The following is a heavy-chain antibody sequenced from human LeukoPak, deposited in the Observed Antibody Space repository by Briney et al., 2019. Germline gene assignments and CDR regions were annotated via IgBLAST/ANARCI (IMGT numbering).Heavy chain of an antibody. D-gene: IGHD6-13*01. CDR2: IYYSGVT. CDR1: GGSITGYY. V-gene: IGHV4-59*08. CDR3: ARQNPAAAGQGLDY. Sequence: SETLSLTCSVSGGSITGYYWSWIRQLPGKGLEWIGYIYYSGVTNYNPSLKSRVTISVDTSKNQFSLNLSSVTATDTAVYYCARQNPAAAGQGLDYWGQGALVTVSS. J-gene: IGHJ4*02.